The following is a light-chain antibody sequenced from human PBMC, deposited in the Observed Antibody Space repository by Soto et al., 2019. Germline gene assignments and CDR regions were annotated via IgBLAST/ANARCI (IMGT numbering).Light chain of an antibody. Sequence: MTQSPSSLSASVGDRVTITCRASQDIMNYVAWYQQKPGKLPKLLIYVASTLQSGVPSRFSGSGSGTDFTLTISSLQPEDVATYYCQKYDGAPWTFGQGTKVEIK. J-gene: IGKJ1*01. CDR2: VAS. V-gene: IGKV1-27*01. CDR3: QKYDGAPWT. CDR1: QDIMNY.